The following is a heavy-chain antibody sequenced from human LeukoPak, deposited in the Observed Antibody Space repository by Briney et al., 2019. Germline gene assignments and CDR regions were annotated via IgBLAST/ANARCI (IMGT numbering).Heavy chain of an antibody. CDR1: GGSISSYY. CDR3: AREGYSYGYKAFDI. CDR2: IYYSGST. D-gene: IGHD5-18*01. J-gene: IGHJ3*02. Sequence: SETLSLTCTVSGGSISSYYWSWIRQPPGKGLEWIEYIYYSGSTNYNPSLKSRVTISVDTSKNQFSLKLSSVTAADTAVYYCAREGYSYGYKAFDIWGQGTMVTVSS. V-gene: IGHV4-59*01.